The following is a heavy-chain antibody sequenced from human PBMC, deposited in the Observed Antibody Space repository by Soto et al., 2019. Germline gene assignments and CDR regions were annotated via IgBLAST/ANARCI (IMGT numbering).Heavy chain of an antibody. D-gene: IGHD3-16*01. CDR3: AKGIIDGDVLSWFDP. J-gene: IGHJ5*02. CDR1: GFTFNKSL. Sequence: GGSLRLSCAASGFTFNKSLMTWVRQAPGKGLEWVSSISASSGTIYYADSVKGRFTISRDNSNNTLSLQLTSPRAGDTAVYWFAKGIIDGDVLSWFDPWGQGTVLTVCS. CDR2: ISASSGTI. V-gene: IGHV3-23*01.